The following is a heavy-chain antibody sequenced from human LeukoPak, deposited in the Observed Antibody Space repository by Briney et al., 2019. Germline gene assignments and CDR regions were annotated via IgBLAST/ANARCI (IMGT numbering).Heavy chain of an antibody. D-gene: IGHD3-22*01. V-gene: IGHV3-23*01. J-gene: IGHJ4*02. CDR2: ISGSGGTT. CDR3: AGSSNYYYDSSDY. Sequence: GGSLRLSCAASGFTFRSYAMTWVRQAPGKGLEWVSAISGSGGTTFYADSVKGRFTISRDNSKNTLYLQMNSLRAEDTAVYYCAGSSNYYYDSSDYWGQGTLVTVSS. CDR1: GFTFRSYA.